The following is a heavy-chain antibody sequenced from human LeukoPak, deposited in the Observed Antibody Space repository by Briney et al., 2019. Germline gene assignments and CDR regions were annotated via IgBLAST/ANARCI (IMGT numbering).Heavy chain of an antibody. CDR1: GYTLTELS. V-gene: IGHV1-24*01. CDR3: ATDFSRYSGSSVPLLDY. CDR2: FDPEDGET. J-gene: IGHJ4*02. Sequence: ASVKVSCKVSGYTLTELSMHWVRQAPGKGLEWMGGFDPEDGETIYAQKFQGRVTMTEDTSTDTAYIELSSLRSEDTAVYYCATDFSRYSGSSVPLLDYWGQGTLVTVSS. D-gene: IGHD1-26*01.